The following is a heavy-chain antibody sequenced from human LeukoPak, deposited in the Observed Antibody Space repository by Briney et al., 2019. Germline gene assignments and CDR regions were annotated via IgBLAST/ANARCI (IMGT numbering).Heavy chain of an antibody. D-gene: IGHD6-6*01. Sequence: SETLSVTRIVSRGSISSYFWSWIRQPPGRGREWVGYIYYSGSTNYNPSLKSRVTKSVDTSKTQSSLKLSAVTAADTAVYYCARGSSSGAFDIWGQGTMVTVSS. CDR3: ARGSSSGAFDI. J-gene: IGHJ3*02. CDR2: IYYSGST. CDR1: RGSISSYF. V-gene: IGHV4-59*01.